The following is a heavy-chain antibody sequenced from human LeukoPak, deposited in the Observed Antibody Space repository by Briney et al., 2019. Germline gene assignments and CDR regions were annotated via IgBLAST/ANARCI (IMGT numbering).Heavy chain of an antibody. J-gene: IGHJ4*02. CDR3: ARDERGYCSGGSCYLVDLDY. CDR1: GYTFTGYY. V-gene: IGHV1-2*02. D-gene: IGHD2-15*01. Sequence: ASVKVSCKASGYTFTGYYMHWVRQAPGQGLEWMGWINPNSGGTNYAQKFQGRVTMTRDTSISTAYMELSRLRSDDTAVYYCARDERGYCSGGSCYLVDLDYWGQGTLVTVSS. CDR2: INPNSGGT.